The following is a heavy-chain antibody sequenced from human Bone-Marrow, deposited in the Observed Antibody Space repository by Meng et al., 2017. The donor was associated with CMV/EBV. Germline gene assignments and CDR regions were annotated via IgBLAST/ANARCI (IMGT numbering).Heavy chain of an antibody. CDR3: ARAPTYFRSGGSCYWSL. D-gene: IGHD2-15*01. J-gene: IGHJ4*02. CDR2: IIPILGIA. Sequence: SVKVSCKASGGTFSSYAISWVRQAPGQGLEWMGRIIPILGIANYAQKFQGRVTITADKSTSTAYMELSSLRSEDTAVYYCARAPTYFRSGGSCYWSLWGQGTLVPVSS. CDR1: GGTFSSYA. V-gene: IGHV1-69*04.